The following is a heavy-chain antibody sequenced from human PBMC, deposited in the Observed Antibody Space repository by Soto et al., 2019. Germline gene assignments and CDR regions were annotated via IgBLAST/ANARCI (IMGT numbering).Heavy chain of an antibody. J-gene: IGHJ4*02. CDR3: ARGLVPAANFDY. CDR1: GGSISSGDYY. Sequence: SETLSLTCTVSGGSISSGDYYWSWIRQPPGKGLEWIGYIYYSGSTYYNPSLKSRVTISVDTSKNQFSLKLSSVTAADTAVYYCARGLVPAANFDYWGQGTLVTVSS. V-gene: IGHV4-30-4*01. CDR2: IYYSGST. D-gene: IGHD2-2*01.